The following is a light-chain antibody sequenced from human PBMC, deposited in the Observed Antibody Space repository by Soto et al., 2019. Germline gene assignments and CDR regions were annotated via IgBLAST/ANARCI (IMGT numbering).Light chain of an antibody. CDR3: QQYGSSPLYT. J-gene: IGKJ2*01. CDR2: GAS. CDR1: QSVSSSY. V-gene: IGKV3-20*01. Sequence: EIVWTQSPGTLSLSPGERATLSCRASQSVSSSYLAWYQQKPGQAPRLLIYGASSRATGIPDRFSGSGSGTDFTLTISRLEPEDFAVYYCQQYGSSPLYTFGQWTKLEIK.